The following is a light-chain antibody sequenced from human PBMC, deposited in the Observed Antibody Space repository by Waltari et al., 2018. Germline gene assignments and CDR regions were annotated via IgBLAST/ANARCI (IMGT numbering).Light chain of an antibody. J-gene: IGLJ2*01. CDR2: EVS. CDR3: SSYAGSNFVV. V-gene: IGLV2-8*01. Sequence: QSALAQPPSASGSPGQSVTISCTGTSSDVGGYNYFSWYQQHPGKAPKLMIYEVSKRPSGGPDRFSGSKSGNTASLTVSGLQAEDEAAYYCSSYAGSNFVVFGGGTKVTVL. CDR1: SSDVGGYNY.